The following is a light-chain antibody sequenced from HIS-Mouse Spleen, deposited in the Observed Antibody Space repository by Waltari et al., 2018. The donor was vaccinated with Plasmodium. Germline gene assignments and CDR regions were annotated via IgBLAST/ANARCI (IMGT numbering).Light chain of an antibody. V-gene: IGKV3-15*01. CDR1: QSVSSN. Sequence: EIVMTQSPATLSVSPGERATLSCRASQSVSSNLAWYQQKPGPATRLLIYGASTRATGIPARFSGSGSGTEFTLTISSMQSEEFAVYYCQQYNNWPRGTFGQGTKVEIK. CDR3: QQYNNWPRGT. CDR2: GAS. J-gene: IGKJ1*01.